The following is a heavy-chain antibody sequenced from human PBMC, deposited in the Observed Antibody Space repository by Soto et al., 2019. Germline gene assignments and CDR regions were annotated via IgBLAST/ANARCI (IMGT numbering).Heavy chain of an antibody. CDR1: GFTFSSYA. D-gene: IGHD5-12*01. J-gene: IGHJ4*02. V-gene: IGHV3-23*01. Sequence: GGSLRLSCAASGFTFSSYAMSWVRQAPGKGLEWVSAISCSGGSTYYADSVKGRFTISRDNSKNTLYLQMNSLRAEDTAVYYCARDTAYNSGYDYADYWGQGTLVTVSS. CDR2: ISCSGGST. CDR3: ARDTAYNSGYDYADY.